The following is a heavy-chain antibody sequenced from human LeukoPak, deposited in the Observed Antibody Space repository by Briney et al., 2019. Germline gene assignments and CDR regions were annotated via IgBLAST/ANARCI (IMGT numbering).Heavy chain of an antibody. CDR2: ICGDSTYI. Sequence: GGSLRLSCAASGFTFASYSMNWVRQAPGKGLEWVSSICGDSTYIYNAGSVKGRFAISRDNAQASLYLQMISLRADDTAVYYCARVSGRLERQSDLDYWGQGTLVIVPS. J-gene: IGHJ4*02. CDR1: GFTFASYS. V-gene: IGHV3-21*01. CDR3: ARVSGRLERQSDLDY. D-gene: IGHD1-1*01.